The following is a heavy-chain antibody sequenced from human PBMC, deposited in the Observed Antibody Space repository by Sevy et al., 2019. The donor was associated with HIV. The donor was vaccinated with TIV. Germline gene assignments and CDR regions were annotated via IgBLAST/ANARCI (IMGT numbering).Heavy chain of an antibody. CDR2: IIGSGANT. D-gene: IGHD6-19*01. CDR3: AKGVSWLVLGGYFDY. V-gene: IGHV3-23*01. Sequence: GGSLRLSCEASGFTFRSYAMSWVRQAPGKGLEWVSGIIGSGANTYYADSVKGRFTVSRDNSKNTLYVQMNSLRAEDTAVYYCAKGVSWLVLGGYFDYWGQGTPVTVSS. CDR1: GFTFRSYA. J-gene: IGHJ4*02.